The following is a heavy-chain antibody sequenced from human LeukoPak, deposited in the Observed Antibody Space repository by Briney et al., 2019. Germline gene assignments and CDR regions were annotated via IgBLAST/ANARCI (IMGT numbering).Heavy chain of an antibody. CDR2: ISGSGGST. CDR3: AKGYDFWSGYSVTAFDY. V-gene: IGHV3-23*01. Sequence: GGSLRLSCAASGFTFSSYAMSWVRQAPGKGLEWVSAISGSGGSTYYADSVKGRFTISRDNSKNTLYLQMNSLRAEDTAVYYCAKGYDFWSGYSVTAFDYWGQGTLVTVSS. J-gene: IGHJ4*02. CDR1: GFTFSSYA. D-gene: IGHD3-3*01.